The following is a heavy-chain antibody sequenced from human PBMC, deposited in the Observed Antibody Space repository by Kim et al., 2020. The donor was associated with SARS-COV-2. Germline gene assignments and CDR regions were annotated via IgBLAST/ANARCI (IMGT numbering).Heavy chain of an antibody. V-gene: IGHV4-59*08. CDR1: GGSISSYY. CDR2: IYYSGST. J-gene: IGHJ6*02. D-gene: IGHD2-21*01. Sequence: SETLSLTCTVSGGSISSYYWSWIRQPPGKGLEWIGNIYYSGSTNYNPSLKSRVTISVDTSKNQFSLKLSSVTAADTAEYYCARPGSFGDGMDVWGQGTTVTVSS. CDR3: ARPGSFGDGMDV.